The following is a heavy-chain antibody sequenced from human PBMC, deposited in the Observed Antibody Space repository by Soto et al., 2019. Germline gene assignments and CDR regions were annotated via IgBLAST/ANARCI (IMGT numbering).Heavy chain of an antibody. V-gene: IGHV1-18*01. J-gene: IGHJ4*02. CDR2: ISACNGNT. CDR1: GYTFASYA. CDR3: AKDPPPPDY. Sequence: ASVKVSCKASGYTFASYAISWMRQAPGQGLEWMGWISACNGNTNYAQKLQGRVTMTTDTSTSTAYMELRSLRSDDTAVYYWAKDPPPPDYWGQGTLVPVSP.